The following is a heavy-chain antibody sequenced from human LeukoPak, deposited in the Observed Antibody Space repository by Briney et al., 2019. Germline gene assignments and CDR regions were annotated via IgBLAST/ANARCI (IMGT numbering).Heavy chain of an antibody. V-gene: IGHV3-21*01. CDR2: ISSTSDYL. CDR1: GFTFSAYG. Sequence: PGGSLRLSCAASGFTFSAYGTHWVRQAPGKGLEWVSSISSTSDYLDHADSLKGRFTISRDNAKKSLYLQMSSLRVEDTAVYYCVRDMSGVVAASTEEYWGQGTLVTVSS. J-gene: IGHJ4*02. CDR3: VRDMSGVVAASTEEY. D-gene: IGHD2-15*01.